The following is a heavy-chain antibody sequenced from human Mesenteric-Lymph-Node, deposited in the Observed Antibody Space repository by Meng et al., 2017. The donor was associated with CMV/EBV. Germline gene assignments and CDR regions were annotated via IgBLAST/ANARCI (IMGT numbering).Heavy chain of an antibody. CDR3: ARGTLGGRGDYFDY. CDR1: GGSISSYY. V-gene: IGHV4-59*01. Sequence: GSLRLSCTVSGGSISSYYWSWVRQPPGKGLEWIGYINYSGSTNYNPSLKSRVTISVDTSKNQFSLKLSSVTAADTAVYYCARGTLGGRGDYFDYWGQGTLVTVSS. CDR2: INYSGST. D-gene: IGHD3-10*01. J-gene: IGHJ4*02.